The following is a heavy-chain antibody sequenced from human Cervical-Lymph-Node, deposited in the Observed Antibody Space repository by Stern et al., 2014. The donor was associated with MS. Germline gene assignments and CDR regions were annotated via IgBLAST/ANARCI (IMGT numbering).Heavy chain of an antibody. CDR2: INPNTGNP. V-gene: IGHV7-4-1*02. D-gene: IGHD2-21*01. CDR3: ARDLNSWAY. J-gene: IGHJ4*02. Sequence: QMQLVQSGSELKKPGASVKASPQGSGYTFTNYAMTWVRQAPGQGLEWMGWINPNTGNPTYAQGFTGRFVFSLDTSVSTAYLQISGLKAEDSAIYYCARDLNSWAYWGQGTLVTVSS. CDR1: GYTFTNYA.